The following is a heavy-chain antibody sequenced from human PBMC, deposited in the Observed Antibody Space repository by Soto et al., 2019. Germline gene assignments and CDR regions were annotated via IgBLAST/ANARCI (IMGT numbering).Heavy chain of an antibody. J-gene: IGHJ3*01. CDR2: TVAVFDTS. CDR1: GGTFNGYG. V-gene: IGHV1-69*06. D-gene: IGHD3-10*01. CDR3: ARGVPNSGAYYTGPSAYDL. Sequence: QVQLVQSGAVVKKPGSSVEVSCKASGGTFNGYGIRWVRQAPGQGLEWMGGTVAVFDTSKYAPRFQGRVTITEDKSTSTAYMELSSVRSEDTAIYFCARGVPNSGAYYTGPSAYDLWGQGTLVIVSS.